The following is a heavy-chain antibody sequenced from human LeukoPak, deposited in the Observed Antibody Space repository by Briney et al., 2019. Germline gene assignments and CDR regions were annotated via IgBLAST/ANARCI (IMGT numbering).Heavy chain of an antibody. D-gene: IGHD3-10*01. J-gene: IGHJ3*02. CDR1: GGSFSGYY. CDR2: NNHSGST. CDR3: ARVTPELNAFDI. Sequence: PSETLSLTCAVYGGSFSGYYWSWIRQPPGKGLEWIGENNHSGSTNYNPSLKSRVTISVDRSKNQFSLRLSSVTAADTAVYYCARVTPELNAFDIWGQGTMVTVSS. V-gene: IGHV4-34*01.